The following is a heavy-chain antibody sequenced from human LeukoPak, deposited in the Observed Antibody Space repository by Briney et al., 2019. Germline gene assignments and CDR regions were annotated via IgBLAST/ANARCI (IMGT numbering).Heavy chain of an antibody. CDR1: GGSVSSSRHY. Sequence: SETLSLTCTVSGGSVSSSRHYWGWIRQPPGKGLEWIGNMYYGGSTYYNPSLKSRVTMSVDTSKNQFSLRLSSVTAADTATYYCARALKYSGSYHCDYWGQGTLVTVSS. CDR2: MYYGGST. D-gene: IGHD1-26*01. CDR3: ARALKYSGSYHCDY. V-gene: IGHV4-39*01. J-gene: IGHJ4*02.